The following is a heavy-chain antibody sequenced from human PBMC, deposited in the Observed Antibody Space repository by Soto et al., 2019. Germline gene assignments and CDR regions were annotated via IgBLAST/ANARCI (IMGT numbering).Heavy chain of an antibody. V-gene: IGHV3-23*01. CDR1: GCTCSSYA. Sequence: EVQLLESGGGLVQPGGSLRLSCAASGCTCSSYAMSLVRQAPGKGLEWVSAISGSGGSTYYADSVKGRFTISRDNSKNTLYLQMNSLRAEDTSVYYCAKDGGYAYYDSSGYYFGYWGQGTLVTVSS. CDR3: AKDGGYAYYDSSGYYFGY. J-gene: IGHJ4*02. CDR2: ISGSGGST. D-gene: IGHD3-22*01.